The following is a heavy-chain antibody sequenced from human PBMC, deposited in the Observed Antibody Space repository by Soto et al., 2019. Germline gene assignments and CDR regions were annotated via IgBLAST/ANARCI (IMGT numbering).Heavy chain of an antibody. CDR3: ARDSRAQPFDY. J-gene: IGHJ4*02. CDR2: ISSSSSTI. Sequence: GGSLRLSCAASGFTFSSYSMNWVRQAPGKGLEWVSYISSSSSTIYYADSVKGRFTISRDNAKNSLYLQMNSLRAEDTAVYYCARDSRAQPFDYWGQGTLVTVSS. V-gene: IGHV3-48*01. CDR1: GFTFSSYS.